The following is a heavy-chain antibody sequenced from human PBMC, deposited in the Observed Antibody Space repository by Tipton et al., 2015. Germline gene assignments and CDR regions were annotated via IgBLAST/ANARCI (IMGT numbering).Heavy chain of an antibody. CDR2: ISASGSTI. D-gene: IGHD4-17*01. Sequence: SLRLSCVASGFTFSSYSMNWVRQAPGKGLEWVSYISASGSTIYYADSVKGRFTISRDNAKNSLYLQMNSLRDDDTAVYYCARDDGDYVLGEFDYWGQGTLVAVSS. V-gene: IGHV3-48*02. CDR3: ARDDGDYVLGEFDY. J-gene: IGHJ4*02. CDR1: GFTFSSYS.